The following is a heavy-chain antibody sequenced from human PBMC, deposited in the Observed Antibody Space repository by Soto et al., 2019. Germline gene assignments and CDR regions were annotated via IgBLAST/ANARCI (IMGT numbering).Heavy chain of an antibody. CDR3: ARDRRIAAGTYYFDY. CDR1: GDSISRNGFF. CDR2: IYNSESS. J-gene: IGHJ4*02. V-gene: IGHV4-31*03. Sequence: PSETLSLTCTVSGDSISRNGFFWTWIRQHPGKGLEWIGYIYNSESSYYNPSLKSRVTMSVDTSKNQFSLKLSSVTAADTAVYYCARDRRIAAGTYYFDYWGQGTLVTVSS. D-gene: IGHD6-13*01.